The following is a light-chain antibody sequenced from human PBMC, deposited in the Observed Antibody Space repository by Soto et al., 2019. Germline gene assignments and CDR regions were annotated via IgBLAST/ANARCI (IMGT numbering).Light chain of an antibody. CDR3: QQYGSQQR. CDR2: GAS. J-gene: IGKJ1*01. CDR1: QSVSSSY. V-gene: IGKV3-20*01. Sequence: IVLTQSPGTLSLSPGERATLSCRATQSVSSSYLAWYQQKPGQAPRLLIYGASSRATGIPDRFSGSGSGTDFTLTISRLGPEDFAVYYCQQYGSQQRLGQGTKVDIK.